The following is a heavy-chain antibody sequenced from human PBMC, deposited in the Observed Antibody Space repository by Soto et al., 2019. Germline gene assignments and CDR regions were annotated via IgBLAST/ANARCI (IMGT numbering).Heavy chain of an antibody. D-gene: IGHD2-2*01. CDR3: ARRIVVVPAAMGHYYYYYMDV. CDR1: GYTFTGYY. V-gene: IGHV1-18*04. CDR2: ISAYNGNT. Sequence: GASVKVSCKASGYTFTGYYMHWVRQAPGQGLEWMGWISAYNGNTNYAQKLQGRVTMTTDTSTSTAYMELRSLRSDDTAVYYCARRIVVVPAAMGHYYYYYMDVWGKGTTVTVSS. J-gene: IGHJ6*03.